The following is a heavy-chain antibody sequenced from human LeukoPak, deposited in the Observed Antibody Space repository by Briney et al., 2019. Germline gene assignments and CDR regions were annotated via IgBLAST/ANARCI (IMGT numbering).Heavy chain of an antibody. CDR2: IYYSGST. CDR3: ARRGDGYNSIDY. CDR1: GGSISSSSYY. D-gene: IGHD5-24*01. J-gene: IGHJ4*02. V-gene: IGHV4-39*01. Sequence: PSETLSLTCTVSGGSISSSSYYWGWIRQPPGKGLEWIGSIYYSGSTYYNPSLKSRVTISVDTSKNQFSLKLSSVTAADTAVYYCARRGDGYNSIDYWGQGTLVTVSS.